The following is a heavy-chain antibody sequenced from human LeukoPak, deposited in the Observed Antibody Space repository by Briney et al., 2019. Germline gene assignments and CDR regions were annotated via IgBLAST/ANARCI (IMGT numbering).Heavy chain of an antibody. CDR1: GYTFTSYY. V-gene: IGHV1-46*01. Sequence: ASVKVSCKASGYTFTSYYMHWVRQAPGQGLEWMGIINPSGGSTSYAQKFQGRVTMTRDTSTSTVYMEPSSLRSEDTAVYYCARSYGELRYFDWLPSYWGQGTLVTVSS. CDR3: ARSYGELRYFDWLPSY. J-gene: IGHJ4*02. D-gene: IGHD3-9*01. CDR2: INPSGGST.